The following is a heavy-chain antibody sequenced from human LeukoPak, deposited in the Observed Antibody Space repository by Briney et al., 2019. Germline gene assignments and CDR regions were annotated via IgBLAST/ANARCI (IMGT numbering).Heavy chain of an antibody. Sequence: TGGSLRLSCAASGFTFSSYSMNWVRQAPGKGLEWVSSISSSSSYIYYADSVKGRLTISRDNAKNSLYLQMNSPRAEDTAVYYCAELGITMIGGVWGKGTTVTISS. CDR2: ISSSSSYI. J-gene: IGHJ6*04. CDR3: AELGITMIGGV. CDR1: GFTFSSYS. V-gene: IGHV3-21*01. D-gene: IGHD3-10*02.